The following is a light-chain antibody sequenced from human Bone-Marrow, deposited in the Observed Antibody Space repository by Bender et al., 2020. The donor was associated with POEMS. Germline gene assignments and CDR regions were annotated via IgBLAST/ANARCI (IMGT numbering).Light chain of an antibody. CDR2: ANI. CDR3: QAFDNSRSCWV. CDR1: NTNIGIGFD. Sequence: QSVLTQPPSVSGAPGQRVTISCTGSNTNIGIGFDVNWYQVLPGTAPRLLIYANINRPSGVPDRFSGSKSGTSVSLAINWLQAWDGGGYYRQAFDNSRSCWVVGAGTKLTV. V-gene: IGLV1-40*01. J-gene: IGLJ3*02.